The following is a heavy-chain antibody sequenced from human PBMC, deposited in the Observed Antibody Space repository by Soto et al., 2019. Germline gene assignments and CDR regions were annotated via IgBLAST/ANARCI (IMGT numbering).Heavy chain of an antibody. CDR3: AREGDGVYYYYGMDV. Sequence: ESGGGVVQPGRSLRLSCAASGFTFSSYGMHWVRQAPGKGLEWVAVIWYDGSNKYYADSVKGRFTITRDNSKNTLYLQMNSLRAEDTAVYYCAREGDGVYYYYGMDVWGQGTTVTVSS. CDR2: IWYDGSNK. D-gene: IGHD4-17*01. V-gene: IGHV3-33*01. J-gene: IGHJ6*02. CDR1: GFTFSSYG.